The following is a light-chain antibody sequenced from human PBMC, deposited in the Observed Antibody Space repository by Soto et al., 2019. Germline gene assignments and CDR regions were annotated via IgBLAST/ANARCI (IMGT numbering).Light chain of an antibody. CDR3: CSYAGSYTLYV. CDR2: DVS. V-gene: IGLV2-11*01. Sequence: QSALTQPRSVSGSPGQSVTISCTGTSSDVGGYNYVSWYQQHPGTAPKLMIYDVSMRPSGVPDRFSGSKSGNTASLTISGIQAEDEADYYCCSYAGSYTLYVFGTGTQLTVL. CDR1: SSDVGGYNY. J-gene: IGLJ1*01.